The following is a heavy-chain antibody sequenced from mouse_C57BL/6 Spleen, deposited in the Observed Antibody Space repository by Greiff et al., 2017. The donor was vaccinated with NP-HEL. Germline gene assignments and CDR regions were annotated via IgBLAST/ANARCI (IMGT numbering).Heavy chain of an antibody. CDR3: ARYPTVPIYDEGYYAMDY. J-gene: IGHJ4*01. V-gene: IGHV1-64*01. CDR2: IHPNSGST. D-gene: IGHD1-1*01. Sequence: QVQLQQPGAELVKPGASVKLSCKASGYTFTSYWMHWVKQRPGQGLEWIGMIHPNSGSTNYNEKFKSKATLTVDKSSSTAYMQLSSLTSEDSAVYYCARYPTVPIYDEGYYAMDYWGQGTSVTVSS. CDR1: GYTFTSYW.